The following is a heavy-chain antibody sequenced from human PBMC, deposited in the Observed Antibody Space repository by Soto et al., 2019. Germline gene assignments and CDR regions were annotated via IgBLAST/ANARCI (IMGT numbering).Heavy chain of an antibody. J-gene: IGHJ5*02. D-gene: IGHD1-26*01. CDR2: ISAHNGNT. CDR1: GYTFSNYG. V-gene: IGHV1-18*04. CDR3: ANLISGSWRA. Sequence: WASVKVSCKASGYTFSNYGINWVRQAPGQGLEWMGWISAHNGNTNYIQTFQGRVAMTTDTSTSTAYMELGGLRSDDTAVYYCANLISGSWRAWGQGTLVTVSS.